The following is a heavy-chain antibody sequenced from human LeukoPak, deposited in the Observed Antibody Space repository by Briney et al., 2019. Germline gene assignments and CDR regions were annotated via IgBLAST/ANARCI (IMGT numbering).Heavy chain of an antibody. CDR1: GFTFSSYS. D-gene: IGHD3-16*01. V-gene: IGHV3-21*01. J-gene: IGHJ4*02. CDR3: ARGLGD. Sequence: PGGSLRPSCAASGFTFSSYSMNWVRQPPGKGLGWDSSIRSGSSYIYYADFVEGRSTISRDHAKHSLYLQMNSQRADDTAVYYCARGLGDGGQGTLVTVSS. CDR2: IRSGSSYI.